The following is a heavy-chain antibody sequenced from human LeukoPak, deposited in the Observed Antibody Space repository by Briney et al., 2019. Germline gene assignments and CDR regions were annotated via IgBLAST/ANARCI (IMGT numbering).Heavy chain of an antibody. D-gene: IGHD1-26*01. Sequence: GGSLRLSCAASGFTFSSYGMHWVRQAPGKGLEWVAVISYDGSNKYYADSVKGRFTISRDNSKNTPYLQMNSLRAEDTAVYYCAKVNRIVGTLGAFDIWGRGTMVTVSS. J-gene: IGHJ3*02. CDR2: ISYDGSNK. CDR1: GFTFSSYG. CDR3: AKVNRIVGTLGAFDI. V-gene: IGHV3-30*18.